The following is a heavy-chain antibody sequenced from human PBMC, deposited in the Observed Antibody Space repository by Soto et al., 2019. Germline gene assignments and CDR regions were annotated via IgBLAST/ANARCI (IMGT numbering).Heavy chain of an antibody. Sequence: ASVKVSCKASGGTFSSYAISWVRQAPGQGLEWMGWINPNSGGTNYAQKFQGRVTMTRDTSISTAYMELSRLRSDDTAVYYCARVLRFLEWLPAGYWGQGTLVTVSS. CDR1: GGTFSSYA. J-gene: IGHJ4*02. CDR3: ARVLRFLEWLPAGY. D-gene: IGHD3-3*01. CDR2: INPNSGGT. V-gene: IGHV1-2*02.